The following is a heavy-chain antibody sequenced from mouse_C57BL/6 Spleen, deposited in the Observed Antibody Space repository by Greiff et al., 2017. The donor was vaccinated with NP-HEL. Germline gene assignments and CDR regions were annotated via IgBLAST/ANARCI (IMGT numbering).Heavy chain of an antibody. CDR3: ARSHYSNDWYFDV. J-gene: IGHJ1*03. D-gene: IGHD2-5*01. CDR2: IDPSDSYT. CDR1: GYTFTSYW. Sequence: QVQLQQPGAELVKPGASVKLSCKASGYTFTSYWMQWVKQRPGQGLEWIGEIDPSDSYTNYNQKFKGKATVTVDTSSSTAYMQLSSLTSEDSAVYYCARSHYSNDWYFDVWGTGTTVTVSS. V-gene: IGHV1-50*01.